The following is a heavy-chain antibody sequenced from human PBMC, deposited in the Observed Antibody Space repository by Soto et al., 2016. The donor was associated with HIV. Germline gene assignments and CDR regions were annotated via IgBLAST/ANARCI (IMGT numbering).Heavy chain of an antibody. J-gene: IGHJ4*02. D-gene: IGHD6-19*01. Sequence: EVQLLESGGGLVQPGGSLRLSCAASGFTFSSYAMSWVRQAPGKGLEWVSAISGSGGSTYYADSVKGRFTISRDNSKNTLYLQMNSLRAEDTAVYYCAKDRWGSGWHRSYFDYWGQGTLVTVSS. CDR3: AKDRWGSGWHRSYFDY. CDR1: GFTFSSYA. V-gene: IGHV3-23*01. CDR2: ISGSGGST.